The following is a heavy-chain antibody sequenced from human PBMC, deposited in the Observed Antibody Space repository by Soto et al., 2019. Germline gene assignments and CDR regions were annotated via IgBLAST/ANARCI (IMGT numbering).Heavy chain of an antibody. CDR2: IYYSGST. CDR1: GGSISSVGYY. Sequence: QVQLQESGPGLVKPSQTLSLTCTVSGGSISSVGYYWSWIRQHPGKGLEWIGYIYYSGSTYYNPSLESRVTISVDTSKNQFSLRLNSVTAADTDVYYWHSGSWTLVTMDVWGQGTTVTVSS. J-gene: IGHJ6*02. CDR3: HSGSWTLVTMDV. V-gene: IGHV4-31*03. D-gene: IGHD3-10*01.